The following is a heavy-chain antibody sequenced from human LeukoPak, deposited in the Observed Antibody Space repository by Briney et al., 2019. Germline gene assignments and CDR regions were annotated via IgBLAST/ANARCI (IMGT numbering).Heavy chain of an antibody. Sequence: GGSLRLSCAVSGFTFSAYAMSWVRQAPGKGLEWVSSISSSSSYIYYADSVKGRFTISRDNAKNSLYLQMNSLRAEDTAVYYCARDGGSYYVWGSYRCGAFDIWGQGTMVTVSS. CDR3: ARDGGSYYVWGSYRCGAFDI. CDR2: ISSSSSYI. J-gene: IGHJ3*02. CDR1: GFTFSAYA. V-gene: IGHV3-21*01. D-gene: IGHD3-16*02.